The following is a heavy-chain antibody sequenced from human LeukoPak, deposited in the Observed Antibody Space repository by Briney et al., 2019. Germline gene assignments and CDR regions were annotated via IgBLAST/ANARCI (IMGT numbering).Heavy chain of an antibody. Sequence: GGSLRLSCAASEFIFSGYWMNWVRQAPGKGLVWVSRINSDESNTNSYADSVKGRFIISRDNAKNTLYLQMNSLRAEDTAVYFCGRGGNGIDIWGQGTTVIVSS. CDR2: INSDESNT. J-gene: IGHJ3*02. V-gene: IGHV3-74*01. D-gene: IGHD2-8*01. CDR1: EFIFSGYW. CDR3: GRGGNGIDI.